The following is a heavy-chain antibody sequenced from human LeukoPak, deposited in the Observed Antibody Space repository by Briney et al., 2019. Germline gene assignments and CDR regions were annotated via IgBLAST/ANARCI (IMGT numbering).Heavy chain of an antibody. CDR2: ISAYNGNT. V-gene: IGHV1-18*01. D-gene: IGHD1-26*01. CDR3: ARDLSGSPNQVYYYYYYMDV. CDR1: GYTFTSYG. Sequence: GASVKVSCKASGYTFTSYGISWVRQAPGQGPEWMGWISAYNGNTNYAQKLQGRVTMTTDTSASTAYMELRSLRSDDTAVYYCARDLSGSPNQVYYYYYYMDVWGKGTTATVSS. J-gene: IGHJ6*03.